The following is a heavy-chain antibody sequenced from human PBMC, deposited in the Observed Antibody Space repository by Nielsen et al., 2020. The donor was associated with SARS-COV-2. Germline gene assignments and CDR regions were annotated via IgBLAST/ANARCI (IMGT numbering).Heavy chain of an antibody. CDR3: AAWRYVWGSYRYQYYFDY. CDR2: ISSSSSYT. V-gene: IGHV3-11*03. CDR1: GFTFSDYY. J-gene: IGHJ4*02. Sequence: SLKISCAASGFTFSDYYMSWIRQAPGKGLEWVSYISSSSSYTNYADSVKGRFTISRDNAKNSLYLQMNSLRAEDTAVYYCAAWRYVWGSYRYQYYFDYWGQGTLVTVSS. D-gene: IGHD3-16*02.